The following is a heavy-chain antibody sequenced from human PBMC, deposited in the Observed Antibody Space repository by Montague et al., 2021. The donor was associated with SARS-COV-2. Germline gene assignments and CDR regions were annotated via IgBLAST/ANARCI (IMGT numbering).Heavy chain of an antibody. D-gene: IGHD3-9*01. J-gene: IGHJ3*01. V-gene: IGHV4-59*01. CDR3: ARTGLGAYDILTGYTVNAFDV. Sequence: SETLSLTCTVSGGSITSYYWTWIRQPPGKGLEWVGRIYYSGSTNYNPSLKSRVTISVDTSKNQFSLKLSYVTAADTAVYYCARTGLGAYDILTGYTVNAFDVWGQGTMVTVSS. CDR1: GGSITSYY. CDR2: IYYSGST.